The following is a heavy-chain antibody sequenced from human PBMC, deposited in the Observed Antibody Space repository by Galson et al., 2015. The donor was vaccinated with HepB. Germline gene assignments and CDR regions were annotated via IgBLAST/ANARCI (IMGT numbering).Heavy chain of an antibody. CDR2: SSVYSGST. V-gene: IGHV1-18*03. J-gene: IGHJ4*02. CDR3: ARGGMATIGGPTFDY. CDR1: GYTFSRYT. Sequence: SVKVSCKASGYTFSRYTICWLRQAPGQGLEWMGCSSVYSGSTNYAERLQGRLTMTTDTSTSTAYMELRSLIYDDMAVYYCARGGMATIGGPTFDYWGQGTLVTVSS. D-gene: IGHD5-24*01.